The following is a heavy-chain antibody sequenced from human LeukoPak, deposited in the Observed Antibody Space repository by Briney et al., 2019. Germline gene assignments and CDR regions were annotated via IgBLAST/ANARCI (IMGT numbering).Heavy chain of an antibody. J-gene: IGHJ3*02. CDR2: IYYSGST. D-gene: IGHD3-16*01. CDR3: ARSDYGGTYGAFDI. V-gene: IGHV4-59*01. CDR1: GGSFSGYY. Sequence: SETLSLTCAVYGGSFSGYYWSWIRQPPGKGLEWIGYIYYSGSTNYNPSLKSRVTISVDTSKNQFSLKLSSVTAADTAVYYCARSDYGGTYGAFDIWGQGTMVTVSS.